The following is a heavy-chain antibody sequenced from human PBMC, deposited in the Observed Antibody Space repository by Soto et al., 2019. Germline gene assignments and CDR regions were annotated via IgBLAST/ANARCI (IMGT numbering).Heavy chain of an antibody. V-gene: IGHV1-18*04. CDR1: GYTFTTYY. Sequence: ASVKVSCKASGYTFTTYYMYWVRQAPGQGLEWMGWISAYNGNTNYAQKLQGRVTMTTDTSTSTAYMELRSLRSDDTAVYYCARDRLPGSYYYDSSVVGYWGQGTLVTVSS. D-gene: IGHD3-22*01. CDR2: ISAYNGNT. CDR3: ARDRLPGSYYYDSSVVGY. J-gene: IGHJ4*02.